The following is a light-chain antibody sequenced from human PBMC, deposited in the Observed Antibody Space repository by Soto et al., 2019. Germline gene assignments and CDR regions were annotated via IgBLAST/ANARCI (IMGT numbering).Light chain of an antibody. CDR3: SSYTSSSSLV. Sequence: QSALTQPASVSGSPGQSITLSCTGTSSDVGGYNYVSWYQQHPGKAPKLMIYDVSNRPSGVSIRFSGSKSGNTASLTISGLQAEDEADYSCSSYTSSSSLVFGGGTKVTVL. CDR2: DVS. CDR1: SSDVGGYNY. J-gene: IGLJ2*01. V-gene: IGLV2-14*01.